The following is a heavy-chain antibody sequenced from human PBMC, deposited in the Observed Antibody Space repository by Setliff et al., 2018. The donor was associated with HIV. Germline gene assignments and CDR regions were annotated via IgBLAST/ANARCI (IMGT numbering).Heavy chain of an antibody. Sequence: SETLSLTCAIYGGSFTAYHWSWIRQPPGRGLEWIAEINHSGGTNHNPSLKSRITISVDTSKKQVSLKLTSVTAADTAIYYCARAGNFGDWDGFDVWGQGTMVTVSS. CDR3: ARAGNFGDWDGFDV. CDR2: INHSGGT. D-gene: IGHD3-10*01. J-gene: IGHJ3*01. CDR1: GGSFTAYH. V-gene: IGHV4-34*01.